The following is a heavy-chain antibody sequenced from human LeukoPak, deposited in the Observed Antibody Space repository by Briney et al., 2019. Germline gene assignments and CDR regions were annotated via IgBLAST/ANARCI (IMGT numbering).Heavy chain of an antibody. Sequence: GRSLRLSCAASGFTFSSLGMHWVRQAPGKGREWVAVISYDGSNKYYADSVKGRFTISRDNSKSTLYLQMNSLRAEDTAVYYCAKAVINYDILTGYGRYYGMDVWGQGTTVTVSS. CDR1: GFTFSSLG. V-gene: IGHV3-30*18. CDR3: AKAVINYDILTGYGRYYGMDV. J-gene: IGHJ6*02. D-gene: IGHD3-9*01. CDR2: ISYDGSNK.